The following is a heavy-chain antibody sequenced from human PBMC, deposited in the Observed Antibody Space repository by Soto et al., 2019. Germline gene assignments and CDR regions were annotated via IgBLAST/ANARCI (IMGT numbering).Heavy chain of an antibody. CDR1: GFSFSSYW. V-gene: IGHV3-7*01. CDR2: IKQDGSEK. Sequence: EVQLVESGGGLVQPGGSLRLSCAASGFSFSSYWMNWVRQAPGKGLAWVAKIKQDGSEKYYVDSVKGRFTISRDNAKNSLFLQMNSLRAEDTAVYYCARDLWGSSLPWFDPWGQGTLVTVSS. J-gene: IGHJ5*02. D-gene: IGHD6-13*01. CDR3: ARDLWGSSLPWFDP.